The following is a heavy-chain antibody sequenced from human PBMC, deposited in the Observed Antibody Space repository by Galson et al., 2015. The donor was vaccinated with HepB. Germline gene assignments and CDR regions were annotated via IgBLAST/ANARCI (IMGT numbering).Heavy chain of an antibody. D-gene: IGHD3-10*01. J-gene: IGHJ6*02. CDR3: ARRISLVRGIITKPDYYYGMDV. CDR2: INQDGSSK. V-gene: IGHV3-7*03. CDR1: GFTFSSYW. Sequence: SCAASGFTFSSYWMNWARQAPGKGLEWVAHINQDGSSKYYVDSVKGRFAISRDNAKDSVYLQLDSLRAEDTAVYYCARRISLVRGIITKPDYYYGMDVWGQGTTVTVAS.